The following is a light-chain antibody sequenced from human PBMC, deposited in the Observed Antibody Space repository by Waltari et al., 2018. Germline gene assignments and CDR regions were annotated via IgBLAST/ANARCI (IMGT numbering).Light chain of an antibody. CDR2: EGS. J-gene: IGLJ1*01. CDR1: SSDVGRYNL. CDR3: CSYAGSSTYV. Sequence: QSALTQPASVSGSPGQSITFSCPGTSSDVGRYNLVSWYQQHPGKAPKPIIYEGSKRPSGVSNRFSGSKSGNTASLTISGLQAEDEADYYCCSYAGSSTYVFGTGTKVTVL. V-gene: IGLV2-23*01.